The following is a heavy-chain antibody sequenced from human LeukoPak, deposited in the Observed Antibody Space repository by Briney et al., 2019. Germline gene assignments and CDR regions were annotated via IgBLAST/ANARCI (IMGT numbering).Heavy chain of an antibody. V-gene: IGHV4-4*07. J-gene: IGHJ4*02. CDR3: ARGDTVTGTFDY. CDR1: GGSISSYY. D-gene: IGHD6-19*01. Sequence: PSETLSLTCTVSGGSISSYYWSWVRQPAGKALEWIGRIYTSGTTSYNPSLKSRVTISVDTSKNHFSLKLTSVTAAYTAVYYCARGDTVTGTFDYWGQGALLTVSS. CDR2: IYTSGTT.